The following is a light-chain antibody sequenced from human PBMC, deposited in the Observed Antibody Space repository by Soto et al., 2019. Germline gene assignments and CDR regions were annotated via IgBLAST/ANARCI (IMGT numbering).Light chain of an antibody. Sequence: EIVLTQSPLSLPVTPGEPASISCRSSRNLLHSNGYYYVDWYLQKPGQSPQLLIYLGSNRASGVPDRFSGSGSGTDSTLTISRVEAEDVGVYFCAQGLATPFTFGGGTKVEVK. CDR1: RNLLHSNGYYY. V-gene: IGKV2-28*01. J-gene: IGKJ4*01. CDR3: AQGLATPFT. CDR2: LGS.